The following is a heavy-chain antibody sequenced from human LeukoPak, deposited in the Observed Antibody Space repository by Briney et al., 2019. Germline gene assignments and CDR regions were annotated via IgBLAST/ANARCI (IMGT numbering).Heavy chain of an antibody. Sequence: QPGGSLRLSCAASGFTFSSYWMSWVRQAAGKGLEWVANIKQDGSEKYYVDSVKGRFTISRDNAKNSLYLQMKSLRAEDTAVYYCARNYYDSSGYWTPDYWGQGTLVTVSS. CDR3: ARNYYDSSGYWTPDY. CDR2: IKQDGSEK. CDR1: GFTFSSYW. D-gene: IGHD3-22*01. V-gene: IGHV3-7*01. J-gene: IGHJ4*02.